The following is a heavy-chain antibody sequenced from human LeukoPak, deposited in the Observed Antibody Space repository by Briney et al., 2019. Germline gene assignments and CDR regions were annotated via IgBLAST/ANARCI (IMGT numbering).Heavy chain of an antibody. J-gene: IGHJ4*02. CDR3: AKNPSVLRGAYDPPLGAINY. V-gene: IGHV4-39*07. D-gene: IGHD5-12*01. Sequence: AETLSLTCTVSGGSISSSSYYWDWIRQPRGRGREGIGSVFYTGSTYYNPSLKSRVTISVDTSKNQFSLKLSSVSAADTALYCCAKNPSVLRGAYDPPLGAINYRGQETLVPAPS. CDR1: GGSISSSSYY. CDR2: VFYTGST.